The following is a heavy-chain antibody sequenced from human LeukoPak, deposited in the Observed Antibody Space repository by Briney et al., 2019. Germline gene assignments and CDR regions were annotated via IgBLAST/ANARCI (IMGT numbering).Heavy chain of an antibody. CDR1: GLSVSSSY. J-gene: IGHJ6*03. V-gene: IGHV3-53*01. CDR3: ARGLGSGTYTDFYMDV. D-gene: IGHD3-10*01. Sequence: PGGSLRLSCAPSGLSVSSSYMSWVRQAPGKGVEWVPIIYIVGTTYYSDSVKGRFTISRDDSKNTVYLQMDSLAAEDTAVYYRARGLGSGTYTDFYMDVWAKGTTVTVSS. CDR2: IYIVGTT.